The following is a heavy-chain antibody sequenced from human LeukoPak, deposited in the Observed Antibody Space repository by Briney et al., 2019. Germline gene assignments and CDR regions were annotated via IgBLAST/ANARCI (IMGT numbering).Heavy chain of an antibody. D-gene: IGHD2-2*01. CDR3: ARDNIVVVPAAADYGMDV. V-gene: IGHV1-18*01. Sequence: ASVKVSCKASGYTFTSYGISWVRQAPGQGLEWMGWISAYNGNTNYARKLQGRVTMTTDTSTSTAYMELRSLRSDDTAVYYCARDNIVVVPAAADYGMDVWGQGTTVTVSS. CDR2: ISAYNGNT. J-gene: IGHJ6*02. CDR1: GYTFTSYG.